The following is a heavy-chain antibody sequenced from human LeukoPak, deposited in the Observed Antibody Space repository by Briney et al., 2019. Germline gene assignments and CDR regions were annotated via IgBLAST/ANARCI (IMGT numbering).Heavy chain of an antibody. Sequence: GRSLRLSCAASGFTFSSYGMHWVRQAPGKGLEWVAVISHDGSNKHYADSVKGRFTISRDNAKNSLYLQMNSLRAEDTAVYYCARVKEASAFDIWGQGTMVTVSS. D-gene: IGHD5-12*01. CDR1: GFTFSSYG. V-gene: IGHV3-30*03. CDR3: ARVKEASAFDI. J-gene: IGHJ3*02. CDR2: ISHDGSNK.